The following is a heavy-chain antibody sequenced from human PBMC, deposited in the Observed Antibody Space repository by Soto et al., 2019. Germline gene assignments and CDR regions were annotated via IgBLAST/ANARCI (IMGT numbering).Heavy chain of an antibody. J-gene: IGHJ3*02. D-gene: IGHD6-25*01. V-gene: IGHV3-30*18. CDR1: GFTFNTYG. Sequence: QVQLVESGGGVVQPGRSLRLSCAASGFTFNTYGMHGVRQAPGKGLEWVAVISYDGSNTYYVDSVKGRFTISRDNSKNMLDLQTHSLRPEDTDVYYCAQDRRLILCVFDKWGQGTMVAVSS. CDR3: AQDRRLILCVFDK. CDR2: ISYDGSNT.